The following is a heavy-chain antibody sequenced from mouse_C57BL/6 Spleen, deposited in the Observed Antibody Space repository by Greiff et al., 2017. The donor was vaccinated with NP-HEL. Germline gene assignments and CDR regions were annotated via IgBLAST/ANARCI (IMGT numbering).Heavy chain of an antibody. CDR3: ARWYYYGSIYGSY. J-gene: IGHJ3*01. CDR1: GYTFTSYW. D-gene: IGHD1-1*01. Sequence: VQLQQPGAELVKPGASVKMSCKASGYTFTSYWITWVKQRPGQGLEWIGDIYPGSGSTNYNEKFKSKATLTVDTSSSTAYMQLSSLTSEDSAVYYCARWYYYGSIYGSYWGQGTLVTVSA. V-gene: IGHV1-55*01. CDR2: IYPGSGST.